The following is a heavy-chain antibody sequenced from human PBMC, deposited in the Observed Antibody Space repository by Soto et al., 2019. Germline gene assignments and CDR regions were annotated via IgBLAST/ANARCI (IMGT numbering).Heavy chain of an antibody. J-gene: IGHJ1*01. CDR3: ALLQSIQHRYSKYVVGGSHAAKRPGFFQH. CDR2: IYWDDDK. Sequence: QITLKESGPTLVKPTQTLTLTCTFSGFSLSTSGVGVGWIRQPPGKALERLALIYWDDDKRDSPSLKSRLTITKDTSKNQVVLTMTNMDPVDTATYYCALLQSIQHRYSKYVVGGSHAAKRPGFFQHWGQGTLVTVSS. D-gene: IGHD4-4*01. CDR1: GFSLSTSGVG. V-gene: IGHV2-5*02.